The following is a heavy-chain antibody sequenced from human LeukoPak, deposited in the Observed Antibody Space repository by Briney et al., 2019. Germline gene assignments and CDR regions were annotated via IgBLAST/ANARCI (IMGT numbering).Heavy chain of an antibody. Sequence: ASVKVSCKASGYTFTGYYMHWVRQAPGQGLEWMGWINPNSGGTNYAQKFQGRVTMTRDTSITTAYMELRSLRFDDTAVYYCARRFCSGGSCIPDYRGQGTLVTVSS. CDR3: ARRFCSGGSCIPDY. D-gene: IGHD2-15*01. CDR1: GYTFTGYY. J-gene: IGHJ4*02. CDR2: INPNSGGT. V-gene: IGHV1-2*02.